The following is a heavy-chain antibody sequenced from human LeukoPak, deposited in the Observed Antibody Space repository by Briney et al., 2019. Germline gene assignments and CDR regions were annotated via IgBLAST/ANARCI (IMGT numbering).Heavy chain of an antibody. CDR3: AREVLGYDYVDY. CDR2: IYYSGST. J-gene: IGHJ4*02. D-gene: IGHD3-16*01. CDR1: GGSISSYY. V-gene: IGHV4-59*01. Sequence: SSETLSLTCTVSGGSISSYYWSWIRQPPGKGLEWIGYIYYSGSTNYNPSLKSRVTISVDTSKNQFSLKLSSVTAADTAVYYCAREVLGYDYVDYWGQGTLVTVSS.